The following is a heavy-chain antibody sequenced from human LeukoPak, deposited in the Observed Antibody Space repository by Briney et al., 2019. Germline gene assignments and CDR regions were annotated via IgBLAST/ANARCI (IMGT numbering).Heavy chain of an antibody. CDR3: TTLIAG. CDR1: KFTFTNSW. Sequence: GGSLRLSCAASKFTFTNSWLSWVRQPPGKGLEWVGRIKKRQDGGTADYAAPVKGRFTISRDDSIATLYLQMNSLRAKDTAIYYCTTLIAGWGQGTLVTVSS. D-gene: IGHD2-15*01. J-gene: IGHJ4*02. V-gene: IGHV3-15*01. CDR2: IKKRQDGGTA.